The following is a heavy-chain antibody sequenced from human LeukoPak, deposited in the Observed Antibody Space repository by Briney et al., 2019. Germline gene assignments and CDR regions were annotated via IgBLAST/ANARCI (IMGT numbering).Heavy chain of an antibody. CDR2: MNPNSGNT. CDR1: GYTFTSYD. CDR3: ARGMSPDIVVVPAGWDYYYYYGMDV. D-gene: IGHD2-2*01. J-gene: IGHJ6*02. V-gene: IGHV1-8*01. Sequence: ASVKVSCKASGYTFTSYDINWVRQATGQGLEWMGWMNPNSGNTGYAQKFQGRVTMTRNTSISTAYMELSSLRSEDTAVYYCARGMSPDIVVVPAGWDYYYYYGMDVWGQGTTVTVSS.